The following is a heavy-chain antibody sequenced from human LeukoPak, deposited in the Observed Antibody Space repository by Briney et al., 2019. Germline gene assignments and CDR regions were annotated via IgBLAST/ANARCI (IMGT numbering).Heavy chain of an antibody. CDR3: ARKYSSSWYGAFDI. CDR2: ISSSSSYI. CDR1: GFTFSSYN. J-gene: IGHJ3*02. V-gene: IGHV3-21*01. Sequence: GGSLRLSCAASGFTFSSYNMNWVRQAPGKGLGGVSSISSSSSYIYYADSVKGRFTISRDNAKNSLYLQMNSLRAEDTAVYYCARKYSSSWYGAFDIWGQGTMVTVSS. D-gene: IGHD6-13*01.